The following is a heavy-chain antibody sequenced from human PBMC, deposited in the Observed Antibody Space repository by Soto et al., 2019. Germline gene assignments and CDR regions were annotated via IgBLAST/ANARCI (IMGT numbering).Heavy chain of an antibody. CDR1: GYSFTSYG. J-gene: IGHJ4*02. D-gene: IGHD6-19*01. CDR2: ISAYNGNT. CDR3: ARVGSGWYVLDY. V-gene: IGHV1-18*01. Sequence: ASVRVSCKASGYSFTSYGISWVRQAPGQGLEWMGWISAYNGNTNYAQKLQGRVTMTTDTSTSTAYMELRSLRSDDTAVYYCARVGSGWYVLDYWGQGTLVTVSS.